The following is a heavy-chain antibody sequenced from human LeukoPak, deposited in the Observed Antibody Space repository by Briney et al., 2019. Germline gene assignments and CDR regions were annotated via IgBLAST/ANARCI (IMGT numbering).Heavy chain of an antibody. CDR1: GYTFTGYY. D-gene: IGHD2-2*03. V-gene: IGHV1-2*02. CDR2: INPNSGGT. J-gene: IGHJ5*02. CDR3: ARDLVDIVVVPAANGVNWFDP. Sequence: GASVKVSCKASGYTFTGYYMHWVRQAPGQGLEWMGWINPNSGGTNYAQKFQGRVTMTRDTSISTGYMELSRLRSDDTAVYYCARDLVDIVVVPAANGVNWFDPWGQGTLVTVSS.